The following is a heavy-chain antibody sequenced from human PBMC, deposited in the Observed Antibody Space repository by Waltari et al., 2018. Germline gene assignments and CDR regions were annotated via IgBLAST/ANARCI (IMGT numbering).Heavy chain of an antibody. Sequence: QVQLVQSGAEVKKPGASVKVSCKASGYTFTSYYMHWVRQAPGQGLEWMGIINPSGGSTSYAQKFQGRVTMTRDTSTSTVYMELSSLRSEDTAVYYCANSRVPLRYIDYWGQGTLVTISS. D-gene: IGHD3-3*01. V-gene: IGHV1-46*01. CDR2: INPSGGST. CDR1: GYTFTSYY. J-gene: IGHJ4*02. CDR3: ANSRVPLRYIDY.